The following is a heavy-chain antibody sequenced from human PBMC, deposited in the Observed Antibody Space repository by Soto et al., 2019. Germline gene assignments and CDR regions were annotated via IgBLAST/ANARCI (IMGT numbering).Heavy chain of an antibody. CDR1: GGSISRYY. Sequence: PSETLSLTCTVSGGSISRYYWSWVRQPPGKGLEWIGEIYHSGSTNYNPSLKSRVTISVDRSKNQFSLKLSSVTAADTAVYYCARVPGPWGQGTLVTVSS. V-gene: IGHV4-4*02. CDR2: IYHSGST. CDR3: ARVPGP. J-gene: IGHJ5*02.